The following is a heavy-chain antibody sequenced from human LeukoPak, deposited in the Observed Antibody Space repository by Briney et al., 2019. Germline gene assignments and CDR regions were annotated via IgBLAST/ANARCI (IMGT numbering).Heavy chain of an antibody. J-gene: IGHJ6*04. V-gene: IGHV3-48*03. D-gene: IGHD2-2*02. CDR2: ISSSGSTI. Sequence: PGGSLRLSCAASGFTFSSYEMNWVRQAPGKGLEWVSYISSSGSTIYYADSVKGRFTISRDNAKNSLYLQMNSLRAEDTAVYYCARGDIVVVPAAISYYYYYYGMDVWGKGTTVTVSS. CDR3: ARGDIVVVPAAISYYYYYYGMDV. CDR1: GFTFSSYE.